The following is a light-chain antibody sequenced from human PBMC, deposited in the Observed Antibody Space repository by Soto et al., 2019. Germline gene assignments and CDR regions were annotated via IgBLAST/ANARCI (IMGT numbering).Light chain of an antibody. J-gene: IGLJ2*01. Sequence: QSVLTQPPSVSAAPGQKVIISCSGSSSNIGNNYVSWYQQLPGTAPKLLIYDSNKRPSGIPDRFSGSKSGTSATLGITGLQTGDEADYYCGTWDNSLSAVVFGGGTKLTVL. CDR1: SSNIGNNY. V-gene: IGLV1-51*01. CDR2: DSN. CDR3: GTWDNSLSAVV.